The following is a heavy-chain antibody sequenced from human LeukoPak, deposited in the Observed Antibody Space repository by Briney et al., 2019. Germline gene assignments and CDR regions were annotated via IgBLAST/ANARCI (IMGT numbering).Heavy chain of an antibody. V-gene: IGHV4-59*08. J-gene: IGHJ6*02. CDR3: ARHGSSHICSGGSCRYYYYYGMDV. CDR2: IYYSGST. Sequence: PSETLSLTFTVSGGSISSYYWSWIRQPPGKGLEWIGYIYYSGSTNYNPSLKSRVTISVDTSKNQFSLKLSSVTAADTAVYYCARHGSSHICSGGSCRYYYYYGMDVWGQGTTVTVSS. CDR1: GGSISSYY. D-gene: IGHD2-15*01.